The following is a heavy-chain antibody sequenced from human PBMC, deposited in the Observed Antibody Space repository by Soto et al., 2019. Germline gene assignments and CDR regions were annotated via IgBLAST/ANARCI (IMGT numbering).Heavy chain of an antibody. CDR2: IIPIFGTA. D-gene: IGHD6-19*01. CDR3: ARDRIAVAGPYYYYGMDV. V-gene: IGHV1-69*12. Sequence: QVQLVQSGAEVKKPGSSVKVSCKASGGTFSSYAISWVRQAPGQGLEWMGGIIPIFGTANYAQKFQGRVTITADESTSTAYMELSSLRSEDTAGYYCARDRIAVAGPYYYYGMDVWGQGTTVTVSS. J-gene: IGHJ6*02. CDR1: GGTFSSYA.